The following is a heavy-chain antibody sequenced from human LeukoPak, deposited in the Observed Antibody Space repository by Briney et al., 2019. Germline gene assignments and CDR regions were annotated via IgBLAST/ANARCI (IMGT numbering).Heavy chain of an antibody. CDR2: INRGSSTI. Sequence: GGSLRLSCVVSGFTFSSYGMNWVRQAPGKGLVWVSYINRGSSTIYYADSVKGRFIISRDNAKNSLYLQMKSLRDEDTAVYYCARECLMVGVYDAFDIWGQGTMVTVSS. CDR1: GFTFSSYG. D-gene: IGHD1-26*01. V-gene: IGHV3-48*02. CDR3: ARECLMVGVYDAFDI. J-gene: IGHJ3*02.